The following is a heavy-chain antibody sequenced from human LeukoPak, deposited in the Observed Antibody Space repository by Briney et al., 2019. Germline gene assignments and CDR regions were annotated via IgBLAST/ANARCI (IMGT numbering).Heavy chain of an antibody. CDR3: ARGRTIFGVVKRADP. D-gene: IGHD3-3*01. Sequence: KPSETLSLTCAVYGGSFSGYYWSWIRQPPGKGLEWIGEINHSGSTNYNPSLKSRVTISVDTSKNQFSLKLSSVTAADTALYYCARGRTIFGVVKRADPWGQGTLVTVSS. V-gene: IGHV4-34*01. CDR2: INHSGST. J-gene: IGHJ5*02. CDR1: GGSFSGYY.